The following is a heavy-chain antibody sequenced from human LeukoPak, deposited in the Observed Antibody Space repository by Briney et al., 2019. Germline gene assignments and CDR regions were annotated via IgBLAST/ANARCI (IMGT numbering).Heavy chain of an antibody. V-gene: IGHV5-51*01. CDR1: GYSFTSYW. Sequence: GESLKISCKGSGYSFTSYWIGWVRQMPGKGLEWMGIIYPGDSDTRYSPSFQGQVAISADKSISTAYLQWSSLKASDTAMYYCARQKYDFWSGSSYGMDVWGQGTTVTVSS. D-gene: IGHD3-3*01. CDR3: ARQKYDFWSGSSYGMDV. CDR2: IYPGDSDT. J-gene: IGHJ6*02.